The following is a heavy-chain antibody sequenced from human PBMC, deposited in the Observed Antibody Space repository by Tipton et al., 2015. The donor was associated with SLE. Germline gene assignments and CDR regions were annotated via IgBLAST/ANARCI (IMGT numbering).Heavy chain of an antibody. CDR3: TTGFTGDSDAFDI. V-gene: IGHV3-15*01. CDR1: GFTFSDYA. J-gene: IGHJ3*02. CDR2: IKSQTYGGTA. Sequence: SLRLSCVGSGFTFSDYAMSWVRQAPGKGLEWVGRIKSQTYGGTADYAAPVKGRFTISRDDSKHTLYLQMDSLKIEDTAVYYCTTGFTGDSDAFDIWGQGTLVTVSS. D-gene: IGHD7-27*01.